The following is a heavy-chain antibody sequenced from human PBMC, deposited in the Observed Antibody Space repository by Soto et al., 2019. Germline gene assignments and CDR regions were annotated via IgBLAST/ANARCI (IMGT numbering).Heavy chain of an antibody. Sequence: SETLSLTCTVSGGSISSSSYYWGWIRQPPGKGLEWIGSIYYSGSTYYNPSLKSRVTISVDTSKNQFSLKLSSVTAADTAVYYCARRTYYYDSSGYYLETYFDYWGQGTLVTSPQ. D-gene: IGHD3-22*01. J-gene: IGHJ4*02. CDR1: GGSISSSSYY. V-gene: IGHV4-39*01. CDR2: IYYSGST. CDR3: ARRTYYYDSSGYYLETYFDY.